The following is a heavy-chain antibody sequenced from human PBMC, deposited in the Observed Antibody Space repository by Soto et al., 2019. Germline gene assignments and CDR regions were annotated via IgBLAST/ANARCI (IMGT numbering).Heavy chain of an antibody. CDR2: ISYDGSNK. CDR1: GFTFSSYA. V-gene: IGHV3-30-3*01. CDR3: ARMELRGAFDI. D-gene: IGHD1-26*01. J-gene: IGHJ3*02. Sequence: PGGSLRLSCAASGFTFSSYAMHWVRQAPGKGLEWVAVISYDGSNKYYADSVKGRFTISRDNSKNTLYLQMNSLRAEDTAVYYCARMELRGAFDIWGQGTMVTVS.